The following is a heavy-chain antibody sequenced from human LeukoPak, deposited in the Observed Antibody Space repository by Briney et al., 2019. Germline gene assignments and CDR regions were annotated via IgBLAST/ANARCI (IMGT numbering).Heavy chain of an antibody. V-gene: IGHV3-23*01. CDR3: AKESGAYQLLSAQNWFDP. D-gene: IGHD2-2*01. CDR2: ISGGAGST. J-gene: IGHJ5*02. CDR1: GFTFSSYA. Sequence: PGGSLRLSCAASGFTFSSYAMSWVRQAPGKGLEWVSVISGGAGSTYYADSVKGRFTISRDNSKNTLYLQMNSLRAEDTAVYYCAKESGAYQLLSAQNWFDPWGQGTLVTVSS.